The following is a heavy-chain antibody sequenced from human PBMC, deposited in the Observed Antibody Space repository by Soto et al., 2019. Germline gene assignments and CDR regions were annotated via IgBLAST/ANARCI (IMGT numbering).Heavy chain of an antibody. Sequence: AAVKVSCKASGYTFTSYGISWVRQAPGQGLEWMGWISAYNGNTNYAQKLQGRVTMTTDTSTSTAYMELRSLRSDDTAVYYCARDTGSGWYGYYYYGMDVWGQGTTVTVSS. J-gene: IGHJ6*02. D-gene: IGHD6-19*01. CDR2: ISAYNGNT. CDR3: ARDTGSGWYGYYYYGMDV. V-gene: IGHV1-18*01. CDR1: GYTFTSYG.